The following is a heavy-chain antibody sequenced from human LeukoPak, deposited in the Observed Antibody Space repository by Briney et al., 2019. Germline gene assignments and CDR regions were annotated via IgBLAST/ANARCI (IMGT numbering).Heavy chain of an antibody. CDR3: ARDASGSYAPDY. CDR2: INPSGGST. V-gene: IGHV1-46*01. CDR1: GYTFTSYY. Sequence: ASVKVSCKASGYTFTSYYMHWVRQAPGQGLEWMGIINPSGGSTSYAQKFQGRVTMTRDMSTSTAYMELSSLRSEDTAVYYCARDASGSYAPDYWGQGTLVTVSS. J-gene: IGHJ4*02. D-gene: IGHD1-26*01.